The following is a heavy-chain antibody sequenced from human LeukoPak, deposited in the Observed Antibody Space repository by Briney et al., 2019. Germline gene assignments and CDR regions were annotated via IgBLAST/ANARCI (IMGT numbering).Heavy chain of an antibody. J-gene: IGHJ3*02. Sequence: SETLSLTCGVSGSSITSHYWSWIRQPPGKGLELIGYIQYSGSTNYNPSLRSRVTISLDMPKNQFSLKVTSVTAADTALYFCARGTYSFSFDMWGLGTLFTVSS. CDR3: ARGTYSFSFDM. CDR1: GSSITSHY. D-gene: IGHD2-21*01. CDR2: IQYSGST. V-gene: IGHV4-59*11.